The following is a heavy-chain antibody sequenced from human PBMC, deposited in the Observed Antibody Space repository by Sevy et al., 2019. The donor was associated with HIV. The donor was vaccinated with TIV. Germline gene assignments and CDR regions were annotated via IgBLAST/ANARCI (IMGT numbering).Heavy chain of an antibody. CDR1: GGSFSGYF. V-gene: IGHV4-34*01. CDR3: ARDGADDDSKAAFDI. CDR2: INHSGTT. J-gene: IGHJ3*02. D-gene: IGHD4-17*01. Sequence: SETLSLTCAVYGGSFSGYFWNWIRQPPGKGLEWIGEINHSGTTNYNPSLKSRVTISVDTSKNQFSLELNSVSAADTAVYYCARDGADDDSKAAFDIWGQGTMVTVSS.